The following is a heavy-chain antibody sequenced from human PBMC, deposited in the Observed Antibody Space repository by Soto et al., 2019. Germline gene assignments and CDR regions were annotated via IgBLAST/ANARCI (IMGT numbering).Heavy chain of an antibody. J-gene: IGHJ4*02. Sequence: PSETLSLTCSVSGGSITSSSYYWGWIRRPPGKGLEWIGTIHYSGSTYYNPSLKSRITTSVDTSKTQFSLKLSSVTAADTAVYYCASTLHTSGWRYSFDYWGQGSLVTVSS. D-gene: IGHD3-16*01. V-gene: IGHV4-39*01. CDR3: ASTLHTSGWRYSFDY. CDR1: GGSITSSSYY. CDR2: IHYSGST.